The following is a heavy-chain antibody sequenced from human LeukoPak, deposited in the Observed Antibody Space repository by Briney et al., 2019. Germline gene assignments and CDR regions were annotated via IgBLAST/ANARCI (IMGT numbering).Heavy chain of an antibody. CDR1: GFTFSSYG. V-gene: IGHV3-33*06. Sequence: GRSLRLSCAASGFTFSSYGMHWVRQAPGKGLEWVAVIWYDGSNKYYADSVKGRFTISRDNSKNTLYLQMNSLRAEDTAVYYCAKDRWNYPGDYWGQGTLVTVSS. CDR3: AKDRWNYPGDY. D-gene: IGHD1-7*01. CDR2: IWYDGSNK. J-gene: IGHJ4*02.